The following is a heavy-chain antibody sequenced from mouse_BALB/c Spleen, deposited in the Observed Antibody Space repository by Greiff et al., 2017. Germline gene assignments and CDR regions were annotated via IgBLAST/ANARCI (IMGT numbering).Heavy chain of an antibody. J-gene: IGHJ2*01. CDR1: GYTFTSYY. Sequence: QVQLKESGAELVKPGASVKLSCKASGYTFTSYYMYWVKQRPGQGLEWIREINPSNGGTNFNEKFKSKATLTVDKSSSTAYMQLSSLTSEDSAVYYCTSEITTATGDYWGQGTTLTVSS. CDR3: TSEITTATGDY. CDR2: INPSNGGT. D-gene: IGHD1-2*01. V-gene: IGHV1S81*02.